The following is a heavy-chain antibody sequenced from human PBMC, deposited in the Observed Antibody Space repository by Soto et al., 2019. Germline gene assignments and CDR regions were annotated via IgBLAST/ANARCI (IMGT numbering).Heavy chain of an antibody. CDR3: AKDSAVVVGAGDWFDP. Sequence: EVQLLESGGALVQPGGSLRPSCTASGFTFSSYVMSWVRQAPGKGLEWVSSISASGGGTYYADSVRGRFTISRDNSKDTLYFQMNSLRAEDTAVYYCAKDSAVVVGAGDWFDPWGQGTLVTVSS. CDR1: GFTFSSYV. J-gene: IGHJ5*02. D-gene: IGHD2-15*01. CDR2: ISASGGGT. V-gene: IGHV3-23*01.